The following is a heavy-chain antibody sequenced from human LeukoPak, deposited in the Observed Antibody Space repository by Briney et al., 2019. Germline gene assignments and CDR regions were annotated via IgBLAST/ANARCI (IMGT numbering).Heavy chain of an antibody. CDR2: IIPILGIA. CDR3: AGRGPYYASSGYID. Sequence: SVTVSCKASGGTFSSYAISWARQAPGQGLEWMGRIIPILGIANYAQKFQGRVTITADKSTSTAYMELSSLRSEDTAVYYYAGRGPYYASSGYIDWGQGTLVTVSS. J-gene: IGHJ4*02. D-gene: IGHD3-22*01. V-gene: IGHV1-69*04. CDR1: GGTFSSYA.